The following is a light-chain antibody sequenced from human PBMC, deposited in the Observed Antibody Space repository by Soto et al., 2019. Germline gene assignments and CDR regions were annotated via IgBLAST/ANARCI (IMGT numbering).Light chain of an antibody. CDR3: SSYADSSNLEVV. CDR1: SSDVGSCKY. CDR2: EVI. V-gene: IGLV2-8*01. Sequence: QSVLTQPPSASGSPGQSVTISCTGTSSDVGSCKYVSWYQQHPGKAPKLIIYEVIKRPSGVPDRFSGSKSGNTASLTVSGLQAEDEADYYCSSYADSSNLEVVFGGGTKLTVL. J-gene: IGLJ2*01.